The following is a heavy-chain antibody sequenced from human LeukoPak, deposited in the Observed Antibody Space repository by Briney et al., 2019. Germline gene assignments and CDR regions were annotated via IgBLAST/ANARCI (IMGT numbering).Heavy chain of an antibody. CDR1: GFTLSSYA. J-gene: IGHJ6*02. Sequence: GGSLRLSCAASGFTLSSYAMNWVRQAPGKGLEWVSTITGSGGGTYYADSVKGRFIISSDNPKNTLYLQMTSLRAEDTAVYYCAKDQGGHYWECGMNVWGQGTTVTVSS. CDR2: ITGSGGGT. CDR3: AKDQGGHYWECGMNV. D-gene: IGHD3-22*01. V-gene: IGHV3-23*01.